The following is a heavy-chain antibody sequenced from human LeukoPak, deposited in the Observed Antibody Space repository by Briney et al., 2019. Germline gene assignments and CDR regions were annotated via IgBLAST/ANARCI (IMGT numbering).Heavy chain of an antibody. CDR1: GGSISRSSYY. Sequence: SETLSLTCTVSGGSISRSSYYWGWIRQPPGKGLGWIGSIYYSGSTYYNPSLKSRVTISVDTSRNQFSLKLSSVTAADTAVYYCARSRDSSGWYNWFDPWGQGTLVILSS. CDR2: IYYSGST. D-gene: IGHD6-19*01. V-gene: IGHV4-39*01. J-gene: IGHJ5*02. CDR3: ARSRDSSGWYNWFDP.